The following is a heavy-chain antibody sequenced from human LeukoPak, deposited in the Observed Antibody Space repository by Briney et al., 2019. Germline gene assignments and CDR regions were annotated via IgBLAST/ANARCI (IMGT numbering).Heavy chain of an antibody. J-gene: IGHJ4*02. V-gene: IGHV4-34*01. CDR3: ARGGGGYYVDFDY. Sequence: PSETLSLTCAVYGGSFSGYYWSWIRQPPGKGLGWIGEINHSGSTNYNPSLKSRVTISVDTSKNQFSLKLSSVTAADTAVYYCARGGGGYYVDFDYWGQGTLVTVSS. CDR2: INHSGST. D-gene: IGHD3-22*01. CDR1: GGSFSGYY.